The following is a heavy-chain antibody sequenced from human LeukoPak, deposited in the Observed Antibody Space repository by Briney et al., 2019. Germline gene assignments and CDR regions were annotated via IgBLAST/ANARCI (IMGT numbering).Heavy chain of an antibody. D-gene: IGHD6-13*01. CDR2: IRYDGSNK. CDR1: GFTFSSYG. Sequence: GGSLRLSCAASGFTFSSYGMHWVRQAPGKGLEWVAFIRYDGSNKYYADSVKGRFTISRDNSKNTLYLQMNSLRAEDTAVYYCARDIFQYSSSWYYMDVWGKGTTVTVSS. V-gene: IGHV3-30*02. CDR3: ARDIFQYSSSWYYMDV. J-gene: IGHJ6*03.